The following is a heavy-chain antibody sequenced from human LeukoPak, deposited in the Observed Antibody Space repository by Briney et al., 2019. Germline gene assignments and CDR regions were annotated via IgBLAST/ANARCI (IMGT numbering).Heavy chain of an antibody. CDR3: AREEKYYYDSSGAATRRGAFDI. J-gene: IGHJ3*02. Sequence: GGSLRLSCAASGFTFSSYSMNWVRQAPGKGLEWVSSISSSSSYIYYADSVKGRFTISRDNAKNSLYLQMNSLRAEDTAVYYCAREEKYYYDSSGAATRRGAFDIWGQGTMVTVSS. D-gene: IGHD3-22*01. CDR1: GFTFSSYS. CDR2: ISSSSSYI. V-gene: IGHV3-21*01.